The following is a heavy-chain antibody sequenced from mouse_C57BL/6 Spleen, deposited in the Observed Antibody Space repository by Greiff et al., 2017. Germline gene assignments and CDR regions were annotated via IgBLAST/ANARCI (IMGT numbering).Heavy chain of an antibody. CDR2: ISYSGST. CDR3: ARGYSNYAAGFAY. V-gene: IGHV3-8*01. J-gene: IGHJ3*01. CDR1: GYSITSDY. Sequence: EVKLLESGPGLAKPSQTLSLTCSASGYSITSDYWNWIRKFPGHKLEYIGYISYSGSTYYNPSLKSRISITRDTSKNQDYMQLNSVTTEDTATYYCARGYSNYAAGFAYWGQGTLVTVSA. D-gene: IGHD2-5*01.